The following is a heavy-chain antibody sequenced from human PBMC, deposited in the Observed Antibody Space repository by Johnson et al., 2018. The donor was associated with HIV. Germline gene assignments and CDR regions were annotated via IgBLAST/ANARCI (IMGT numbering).Heavy chain of an antibody. D-gene: IGHD1-1*01. V-gene: IGHV3-23*04. CDR2: ISGSGGST. CDR3: ATSTASDALDI. CDR1: GFTFSSYA. J-gene: IGHJ3*02. Sequence: VQLVESGGGLVQPGGSLRLSCAVSGFTFSSYAMSWVRQAPGKGLEWVSAISGSGGSTYYADSVKGRFTISRDNSKNTLFLQMNSLRADDTAMYYCATSTASDALDIWGQGTMVTVSS.